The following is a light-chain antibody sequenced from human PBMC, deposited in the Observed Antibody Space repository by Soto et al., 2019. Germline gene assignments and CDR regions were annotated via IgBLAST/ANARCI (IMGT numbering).Light chain of an antibody. J-gene: IGKJ1*01. CDR3: QQYNNWPQT. V-gene: IGKV3-15*01. CDR1: QSVSSN. Sequence: EIYMTQSPAPLSVSPGERATLSCRASQSVSSNLAWYQQKPGQAPRLLIYGASTRATGIPARFSGSGSGTEFTLTISSLQSEDFAVYYCQQYNNWPQTFGQGTKVDI. CDR2: GAS.